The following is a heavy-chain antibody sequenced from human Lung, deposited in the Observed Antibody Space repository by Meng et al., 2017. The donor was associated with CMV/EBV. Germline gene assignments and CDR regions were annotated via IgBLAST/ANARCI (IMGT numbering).Heavy chain of an antibody. CDR2: IYWNDDK. CDR3: SHIRKWELTRGVDY. D-gene: IGHD1-26*01. CDR1: GFSRSTSGVG. V-gene: IGHV2-5*01. Sequence: GPXLVXPTQTLTLTCTFSGFSRSTSGVGVGWIRQPPGKALEWLALIYWNDDKRYSPSLKSRLTITKDTSKNQVVLTMTNMDPVDTATYYCSHIRKWELTRGVDYWGQGTLVTVSS. J-gene: IGHJ4*02.